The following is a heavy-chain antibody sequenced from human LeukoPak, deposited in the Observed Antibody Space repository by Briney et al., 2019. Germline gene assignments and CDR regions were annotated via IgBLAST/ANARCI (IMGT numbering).Heavy chain of an antibody. CDR3: ARINYYGSGSYSYDY. CDR2: IKQDGSEK. D-gene: IGHD3-10*01. Sequence: GGSLRLSCAASGFTFSSNWMSWVRQAPGKGLEWVANIKQDGSEKFYVDPVKGRFTIFRDNAKNSLYLQMNSLRAEDTALYYCARINYYGSGSYSYDYWGQGTLVTVSS. J-gene: IGHJ4*02. CDR1: GFTFSSNW. V-gene: IGHV3-7*01.